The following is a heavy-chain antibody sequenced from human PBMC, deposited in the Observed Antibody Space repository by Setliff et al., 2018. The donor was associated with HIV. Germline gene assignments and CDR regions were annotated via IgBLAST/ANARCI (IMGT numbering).Heavy chain of an antibody. V-gene: IGHV4-4*07. Sequence: PSETLSLTCIVSGASISSQYWSWIRQPAGKGLEWIGRVYSSGNTNYNPSFKSRVTMSVDTSKNQFSLKLSSVTAADTAVYYCARDRLTYYFDYWGQGILVTVS. CDR1: GASISSQY. CDR2: VYSSGNT. J-gene: IGHJ4*02. D-gene: IGHD3-22*01. CDR3: ARDRLTYYFDY.